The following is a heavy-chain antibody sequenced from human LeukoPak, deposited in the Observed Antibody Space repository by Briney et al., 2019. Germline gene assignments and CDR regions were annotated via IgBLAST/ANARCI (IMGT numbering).Heavy chain of an antibody. CDR2: ISWNSGSI. J-gene: IGHJ4*02. V-gene: IGHV3-9*03. CDR1: GFTFDDYA. D-gene: IGHD5-24*01. Sequence: RSGGSLRLSCAASGFTFDDYAMHWVRQAPGKGLEWVSGISWNSGSIGYADSVKGRFTISRDNAKNSLYLQMNSLRAEDMALYYCAKGGEMATISFFDYWSQGTLVTVSS. CDR3: AKGGEMATISFFDY.